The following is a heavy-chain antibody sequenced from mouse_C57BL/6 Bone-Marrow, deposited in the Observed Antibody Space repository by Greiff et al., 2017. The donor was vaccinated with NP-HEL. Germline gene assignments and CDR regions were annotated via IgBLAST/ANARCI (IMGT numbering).Heavy chain of an antibody. CDR2: INPSTGGT. Sequence: EVQLQQSGPELVKPGASVKISCKASGYSFTGYYMNWVKQSPETSLEWIGEINPSTGGTTYNQKFKAKATLTVDKSSSTAYMQLKSLTSEDAAVYYCTRGLRRGNYFDYWGQGTTLTVSS. J-gene: IGHJ2*01. D-gene: IGHD2-4*01. CDR3: TRGLRRGNYFDY. CDR1: GYSFTGYY. V-gene: IGHV1-42*01.